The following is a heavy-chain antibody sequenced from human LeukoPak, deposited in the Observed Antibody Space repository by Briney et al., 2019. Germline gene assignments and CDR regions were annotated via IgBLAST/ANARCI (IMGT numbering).Heavy chain of an antibody. D-gene: IGHD3-3*01. CDR2: ISGSGGST. CDR3: AKDKTEWSGLYYFDY. J-gene: IGHJ4*02. Sequence: PGGSLRLSCAASGFTFSSYAMSWVRQAPGKGLEWVSAISGSGGSTYYADSVKGRFTISRDNSKNTLYLQMNSLRAEDTAVYYCAKDKTEWSGLYYFDYWGQGTLVTVSS. CDR1: GFTFSSYA. V-gene: IGHV3-23*01.